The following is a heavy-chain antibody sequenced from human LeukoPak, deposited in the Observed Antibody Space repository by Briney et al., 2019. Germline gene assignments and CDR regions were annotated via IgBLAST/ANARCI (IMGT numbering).Heavy chain of an antibody. J-gene: IGHJ4*02. D-gene: IGHD2-21*01. CDR3: ASLSRGLAYCGGDCYYDY. CDR1: GGSISSSSYY. CDR2: IYYSGST. Sequence: PSETLSLTCTVSGGSISSSSYYWGWIRQPPGKGLEWIGRIYYSGSTYYNPSLKSRVTISVDTSKNQFSLKLSSVTAADTAVYYCASLSRGLAYCGGDCYYDYWGQGTLVTVPS. V-gene: IGHV4-39*01.